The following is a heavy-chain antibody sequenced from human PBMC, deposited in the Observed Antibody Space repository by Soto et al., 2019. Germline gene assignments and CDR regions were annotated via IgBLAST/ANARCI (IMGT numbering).Heavy chain of an antibody. Sequence: SQTLSLTCAISGDSVSSNSAAWNWIRQSPLRGLEWLGRTYYRSKWYNDYAVSVKSRITINPDTSKNQFSLQLNSVTPEDTAVYYCARDLSGLIPWGYGPQTNWGQGTLVTVSS. CDR3: ARDLSGLIPWGYGPQTN. D-gene: IGHD3-10*01. J-gene: IGHJ4*02. CDR1: GDSVSSNSAA. CDR2: TYYRSKWYN. V-gene: IGHV6-1*01.